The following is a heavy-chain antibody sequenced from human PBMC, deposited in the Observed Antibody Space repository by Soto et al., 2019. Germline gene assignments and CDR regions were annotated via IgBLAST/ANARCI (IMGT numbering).Heavy chain of an antibody. CDR2: ITDSGVRT. Sequence: SLRLSCAASGFPFRNYAMSWVRQAPGKGLEWVSVITDSGVRTNYADSVKGRFTISRDNSKNTLYLQMSSLRAEDTAVHYCVPTPLVRGVGTPSYLDLWGQGTLVTVSS. V-gene: IGHV3-23*01. CDR1: GFPFRNYA. D-gene: IGHD3-10*01. CDR3: VPTPLVRGVGTPSYLDL. J-gene: IGHJ5*02.